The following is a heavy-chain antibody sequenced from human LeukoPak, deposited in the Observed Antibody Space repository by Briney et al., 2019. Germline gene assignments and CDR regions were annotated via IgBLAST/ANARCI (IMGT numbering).Heavy chain of an antibody. J-gene: IGHJ1*01. Sequence: GGSLRLSCAASRFTFSGSAMHWVRQASGKGLEWVGRIRSKANSYATAYAASVKGRFTISRDDSKNTAYLQMNSLKTEDTAVYYCTRSRYFDWLHEYFQHWGQGTLVTVSS. CDR3: TRSRYFDWLHEYFQH. V-gene: IGHV3-73*01. CDR1: RFTFSGSA. D-gene: IGHD3-9*01. CDR2: IRSKANSYAT.